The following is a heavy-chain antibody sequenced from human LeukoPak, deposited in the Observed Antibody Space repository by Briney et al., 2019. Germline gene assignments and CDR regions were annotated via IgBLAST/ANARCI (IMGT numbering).Heavy chain of an antibody. D-gene: IGHD1-14*01. CDR2: IRNEANSYTT. V-gene: IGHV3-72*01. Sequence: GGSLRLSCVASGFTFSDHYMDWVRQAPGEGLEWVGRIRNEANSYTTEYAASVRGRFTVSRDDSENSLYLQMDSLKTEDTAVYYCTRGTGSGRYFDYWGQGTLVTVSS. CDR3: TRGTGSGRYFDY. CDR1: GFTFSDHY. J-gene: IGHJ4*02.